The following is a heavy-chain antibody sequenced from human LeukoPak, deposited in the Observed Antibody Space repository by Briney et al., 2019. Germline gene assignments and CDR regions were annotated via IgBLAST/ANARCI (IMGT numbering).Heavy chain of an antibody. CDR2: ITPIFGTA. D-gene: IGHD2-2*02. V-gene: IGHV1-69*06. Sequence: ASVKVSCKASGGTFSNYAINWVRQAPGQGLEWMGGITPIFGTANYAQRFQGRVTITADKSTSTAYMELSSLRSEDTAVYYCARWAGYCSITNCYTAFDYWGQGTLVTVSS. CDR1: GGTFSNYA. CDR3: ARWAGYCSITNCYTAFDY. J-gene: IGHJ4*02.